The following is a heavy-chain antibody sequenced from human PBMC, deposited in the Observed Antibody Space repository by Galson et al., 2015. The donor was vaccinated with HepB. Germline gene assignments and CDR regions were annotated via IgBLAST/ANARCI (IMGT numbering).Heavy chain of an antibody. J-gene: IGHJ4*02. Sequence: LRLSCAASGFPVSNSYMSWVRQAPGKGLEWLSVIYSGGHAFYADSVKGRFTISRDTSKNTVYLQMNSLRVEDTAVYYCASPFCNGGNCYPLWYWGQGTLVTVSS. V-gene: IGHV3-53*01. CDR1: GFPVSNSY. CDR2: IYSGGHA. CDR3: ASPFCNGGNCYPLWY. D-gene: IGHD2-21*02.